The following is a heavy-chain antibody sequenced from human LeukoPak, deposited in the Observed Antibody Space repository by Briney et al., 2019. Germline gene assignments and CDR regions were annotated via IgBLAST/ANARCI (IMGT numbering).Heavy chain of an antibody. D-gene: IGHD5-18*01. J-gene: IGHJ4*02. CDR2: ISYDGSNK. Sequence: PGGSLRLSCAASGFTFSSYAMHWVRQAPGKGLEWVAVISYDGSNKYYADSVKGRFTISRDNSKNTPYLQMNSLRAEDTAVYYCARVMGISYGFTWGQGTLVTVSS. V-gene: IGHV3-30-3*01. CDR3: ARVMGISYGFT. CDR1: GFTFSSYA.